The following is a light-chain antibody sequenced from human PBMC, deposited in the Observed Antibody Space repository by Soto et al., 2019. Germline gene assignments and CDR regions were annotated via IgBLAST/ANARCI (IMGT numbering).Light chain of an antibody. CDR2: DVS. CDR1: SSDVGGYNY. Sequence: QSALTQPASVSGSPGQSITISCTGTSSDVGGYNYVSWYQQHPGKAPKLMIYDVSNRTSGVSNRFSGCKSGNTASLTISGLQAEDEADHYCSSYTSSSTLCVFGTGTKLTVL. V-gene: IGLV2-14*01. J-gene: IGLJ1*01. CDR3: SSYTSSSTLCV.